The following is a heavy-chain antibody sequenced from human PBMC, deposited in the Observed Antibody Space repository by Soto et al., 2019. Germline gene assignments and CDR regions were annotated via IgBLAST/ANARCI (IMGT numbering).Heavy chain of an antibody. CDR3: ARDLGSGRVDP. V-gene: IGHV3-11*05. Sequence: QVQLVESGGGLVKPGGSLRLSCAASGFTFSDYYMSWIRQAPGKGLEWVSYISSSSSYTNYADSLKGRFTISRDNAKNSLYLQMNSLRAEDTAVYYCARDLGSGRVDPWGKGTLVTVSS. J-gene: IGHJ5*02. CDR1: GFTFSDYY. CDR2: ISSSSSYT. D-gene: IGHD3-10*01.